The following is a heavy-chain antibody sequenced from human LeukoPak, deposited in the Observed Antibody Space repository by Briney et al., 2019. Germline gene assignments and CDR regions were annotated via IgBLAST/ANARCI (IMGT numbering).Heavy chain of an antibody. J-gene: IGHJ3*02. CDR1: GYTFTDYY. CDR2: INPSGGST. CDR3: ASQTWELRAFDI. D-gene: IGHD1-26*01. Sequence: ASVTISYKASGYTFTDYYMHWVRQAPGQGLEWMGMINPSGGSTSYAQKFQGRVTMTRDMSTSTVYMELSSLRSEDTAVYYCASQTWELRAFDIWGQGTMVTVSS. V-gene: IGHV1-46*01.